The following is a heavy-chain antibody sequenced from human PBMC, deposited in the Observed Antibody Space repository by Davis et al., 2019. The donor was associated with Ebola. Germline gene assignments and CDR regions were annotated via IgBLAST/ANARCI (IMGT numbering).Heavy chain of an antibody. Sequence: GESLKISCAASGFTFSSYWMSWVRQAPGKGLEWVANIKQDGSEKYYVDSVKGRFTISRDGSTLYLHMNGLTADDTAVYYCARWAPNDYWGQGTLVTVSS. CDR1: GFTFSSYW. CDR3: ARWAPNDY. V-gene: IGHV3-7*01. CDR2: IKQDGSEK. J-gene: IGHJ4*02.